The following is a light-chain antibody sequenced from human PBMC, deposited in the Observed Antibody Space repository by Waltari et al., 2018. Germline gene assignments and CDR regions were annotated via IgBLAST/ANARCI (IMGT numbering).Light chain of an antibody. V-gene: IGLV2-14*01. CDR1: SSELGAYTY. J-gene: IGLJ1*01. Sequence: QSALTPPASVSGSPGQSITIPCTGTSSELGAYTYVSWYQKNPGKAPKVIIYDVSNRPPGVSSRFSGSKSGNTASLTISGLQAEDEADYYCSSYTSSSTYVFGSGTMVTVL. CDR3: SSYTSSSTYV. CDR2: DVS.